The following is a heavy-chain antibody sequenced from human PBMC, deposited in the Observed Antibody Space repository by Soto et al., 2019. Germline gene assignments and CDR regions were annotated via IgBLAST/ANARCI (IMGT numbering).Heavy chain of an antibody. V-gene: IGHV3-7*04. D-gene: IGHD2-8*01. CDR2: LKADESLK. CDR3: AWDRNYFDGTNWHDVLEI. Sequence: EVALVESGGGLVQPGGSLRLSCTASGFTFSTYWMTWVRQAPGKGLEWVANLKADESLKYYVDSVKGRFTISRDNAKNSLFLKMNSLRAEDAAVYYCAWDRNYFDGTNWHDVLEIWGQGTMVTVSS. J-gene: IGHJ3*02. CDR1: GFTFSTYW.